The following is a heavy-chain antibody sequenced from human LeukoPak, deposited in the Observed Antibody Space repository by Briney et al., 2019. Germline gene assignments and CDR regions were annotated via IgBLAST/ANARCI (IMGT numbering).Heavy chain of an antibody. D-gene: IGHD6-13*01. CDR3: ASDIAAAGPSGTTYYGMDV. Sequence: SETLSLTCAVSGGSISSYYWSWIRQPPGKGLEWIGYIYYSGSTNYNPSLKSRVTISVDTSKNQFSLKLSSVTAADTAVYYCASDIAAAGPSGTTYYGMDVWGQGTTVTVSS. CDR1: GGSISSYY. V-gene: IGHV4-59*08. CDR2: IYYSGST. J-gene: IGHJ6*02.